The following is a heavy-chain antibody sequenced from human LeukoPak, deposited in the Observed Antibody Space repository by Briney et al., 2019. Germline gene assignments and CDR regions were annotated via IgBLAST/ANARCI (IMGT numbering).Heavy chain of an antibody. CDR1: GGSISSYY. Sequence: SETLSLTCTVSGGSISSYYWSWIRQPPGKGLEWIGYIYYSGSTNYNPSLKSRVTISVDTSKNQFSLKLSSVTATDTAVYYCARGRIAVAGTDYFDYWGQGTLVTVSS. V-gene: IGHV4-59*01. D-gene: IGHD6-19*01. J-gene: IGHJ4*02. CDR2: IYYSGST. CDR3: ARGRIAVAGTDYFDY.